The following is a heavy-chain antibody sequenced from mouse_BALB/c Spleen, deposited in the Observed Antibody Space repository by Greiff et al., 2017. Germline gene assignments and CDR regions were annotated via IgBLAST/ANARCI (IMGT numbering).Heavy chain of an antibody. D-gene: IGHD2-1*01. V-gene: IGHV5-17*02. J-gene: IGHJ3*01. Sequence: EVKLMESGGGLVQPGGSRTLSCAASGFTFSSFGMHWVRQAPEKGLEWVAYISSGSSTIYYADTVKGRFTISRDNPKNTLFLQMTSLRSEDTAMYYCARSYGNYVAYWGQGTLVTVSA. CDR2: ISSGSSTI. CDR1: GFTFSSFG. CDR3: ARSYGNYVAY.